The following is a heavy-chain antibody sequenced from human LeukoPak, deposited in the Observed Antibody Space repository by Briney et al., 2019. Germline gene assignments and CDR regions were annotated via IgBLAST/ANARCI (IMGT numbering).Heavy chain of an antibody. D-gene: IGHD1-26*01. V-gene: IGHV4-34*01. CDR2: ISQSGNT. CDR3: ARDLMGPTAGRTGFDI. J-gene: IGHJ3*02. CDR1: GGSFSGYY. Sequence: PSETLSLTCAVYGGSFSGYYWSWIRQSPGKGLEWIGEISQSGNTNYNSSLKSRVTISADTSKNQFSLNLSSVTAADTAVYYCARDLMGPTAGRTGFDIWGQGIMVTVSS.